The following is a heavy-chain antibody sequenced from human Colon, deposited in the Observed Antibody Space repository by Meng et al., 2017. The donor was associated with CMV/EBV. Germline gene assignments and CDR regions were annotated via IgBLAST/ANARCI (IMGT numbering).Heavy chain of an antibody. Sequence: GGSLRLSCAGSGFTFSNHAMSWVRQAPGKGLEWVSVIYAGGRSTYFADSVKGRFTISRDNSKNTLYLQMNSLRAEDTAVYYCARDAHVAAAAAFDYWGQGTLVTVSS. J-gene: IGHJ4*02. V-gene: IGHV3-23*03. CDR1: GFTFSNHA. D-gene: IGHD6-13*01. CDR3: ARDAHVAAAAAFDY. CDR2: IYAGGRST.